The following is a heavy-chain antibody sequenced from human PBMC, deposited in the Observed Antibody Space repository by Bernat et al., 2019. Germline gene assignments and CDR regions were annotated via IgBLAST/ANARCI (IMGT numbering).Heavy chain of an antibody. CDR3: AKHYKPTQLSSTLGWFDP. V-gene: IGHV4-39*01. CDR2: VFYTGST. Sequence: QLQLQESGPGLVKPSETLSLTCSVSGGSIGTINYFWGWIRQPPGKGLEWIGSVFYTGSTFYNPSLESRVTISVDTSKNQFSLKLSSVTAADTAVYHCAKHYKPTQLSSTLGWFDPWGQGTLVTVSS. D-gene: IGHD1-1*01. J-gene: IGHJ5*02. CDR1: GGSIGTINYF.